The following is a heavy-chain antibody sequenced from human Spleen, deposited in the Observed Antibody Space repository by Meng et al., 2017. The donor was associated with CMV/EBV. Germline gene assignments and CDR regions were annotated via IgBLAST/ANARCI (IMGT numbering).Heavy chain of an antibody. CDR3: AKSIAAIQLNYFDS. CDR2: ISGSSGST. V-gene: IGHV3-23*01. Sequence: AGFTFSSYALTWVRRAPGKGLEWVSAISGSSGSTYYADSVKGRFTISRDNSKNTVYLQMNSLRAEDTAIYYCAKSIAAIQLNYFDSWGQGTLVTVSS. J-gene: IGHJ4*02. D-gene: IGHD6-6*01. CDR1: GFTFSSYA.